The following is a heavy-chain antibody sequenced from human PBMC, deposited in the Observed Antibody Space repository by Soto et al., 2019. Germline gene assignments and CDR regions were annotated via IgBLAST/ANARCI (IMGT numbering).Heavy chain of an antibody. J-gene: IGHJ5*02. CDR2: IFPSDSDT. V-gene: IGHV5-51*01. CDR1: GYRFTSYW. D-gene: IGHD3-22*01. Sequence: SLKISCRTSGYRFTSYWIAWVRQMPGKGLEWMGIIFPSDSDTRYSPSFQGQVTISADRSTSTVFLQWASLKASDTAVYFCARKDKSGYFNWFDPWGQGTLVTVSS. CDR3: ARKDKSGYFNWFDP.